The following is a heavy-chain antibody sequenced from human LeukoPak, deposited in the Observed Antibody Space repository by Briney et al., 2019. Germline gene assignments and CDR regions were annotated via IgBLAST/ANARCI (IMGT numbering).Heavy chain of an antibody. V-gene: IGHV1-8*03. Sequence: ASVKVSCKASGYTFTSYDINWVRQATGQGLEWMGWMNPNSGNTGYAQKFQGRVTITRNTSISTAYMELSSLRSEDTAVYYCARGIRRGLRFHGESAETSLREYYFDYWGQGTLVTVSS. CDR1: GYTFTSYD. J-gene: IGHJ4*02. CDR3: ARGIRRGLRFHGESAETSLREYYFDY. CDR2: MNPNSGNT. D-gene: IGHD4-17*01.